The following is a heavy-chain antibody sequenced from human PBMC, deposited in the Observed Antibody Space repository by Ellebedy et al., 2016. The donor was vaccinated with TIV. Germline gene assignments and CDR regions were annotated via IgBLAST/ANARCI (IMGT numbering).Heavy chain of an antibody. V-gene: IGHV3-30*03. CDR1: GFTFRSYG. CDR3: TRDNRGYTFGYSFDY. J-gene: IGHJ4*02. Sequence: GGSLRLSXAASGFTFRSYGMHWVRQAPGKGLEWVAVISYDGSYKFYAGSVKGRFTISRDNAKNSLFLQTNSLSAADTAVYYCTRDNRGYTFGYSFDYWGQGTLVTVSS. D-gene: IGHD5-12*01. CDR2: ISYDGSYK.